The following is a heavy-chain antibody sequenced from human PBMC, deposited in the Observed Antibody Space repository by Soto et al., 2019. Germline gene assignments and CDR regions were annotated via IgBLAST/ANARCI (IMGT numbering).Heavy chain of an antibody. Sequence: PGGSLRLSCASSGFTVTSNHLTLVRQAPGKGLEWVSVFYTDGTTHYADSVKGRFTSSRDNSKNTLYLQMNSLRAEDTAMYYCARGAAATSSAPDYWGQGTLVTVSS. CDR1: GFTVTSNH. CDR2: FYTDGTT. J-gene: IGHJ4*02. D-gene: IGHD6-13*01. CDR3: ARGAAATSSAPDY. V-gene: IGHV3-66*01.